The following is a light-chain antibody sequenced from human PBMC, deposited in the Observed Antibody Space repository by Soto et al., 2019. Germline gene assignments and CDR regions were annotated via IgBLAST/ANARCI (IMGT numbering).Light chain of an antibody. CDR1: SGDIGGYDY. Sequence: QSALTQPPSASGSPGQSVTISCTGTSGDIGGYDYVSWYQQHPGKAPKLMIYEVSTRPSGVSSRFSGSKSGNTASLTISGLQAEDEADYYCSSYSSSSTVFGTGTKVTVL. CDR3: SSYSSSSTV. CDR2: EVS. V-gene: IGLV2-14*01. J-gene: IGLJ1*01.